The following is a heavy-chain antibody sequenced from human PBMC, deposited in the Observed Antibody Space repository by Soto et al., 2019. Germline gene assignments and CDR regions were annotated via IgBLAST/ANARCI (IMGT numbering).Heavy chain of an antibody. CDR3: ARVPGVRGVIRYYGMDV. D-gene: IGHD3-10*01. Sequence: QVQLVESGGGVVQPGRSLRLSCAASGFTFSSYGMHWVRQAPGKGLEWVAVIWYDGSNKYYADSVKGRFTISRDNSKNXPYLQMNSLRAEDTAVYYCARVPGVRGVIRYYGMDVWGQGTTVTVSS. CDR1: GFTFSSYG. J-gene: IGHJ6*02. V-gene: IGHV3-33*01. CDR2: IWYDGSNK.